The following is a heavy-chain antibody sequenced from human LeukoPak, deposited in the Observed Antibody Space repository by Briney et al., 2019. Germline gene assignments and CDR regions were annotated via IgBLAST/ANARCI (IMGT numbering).Heavy chain of an antibody. CDR3: ARLGGCSSTSCYGMDV. Sequence: ASVKVSCKASGYTFTGYYMHWVRQAPGQGLEWMGWINPNSGGTNYAQKFQGRVTMTRDTSISTAYMELSRLRSDDTAVYYCARLGGCSSTSCYGMDVWGQGTLVTVSS. CDR1: GYTFTGYY. J-gene: IGHJ4*02. CDR2: INPNSGGT. D-gene: IGHD2-2*01. V-gene: IGHV1-2*02.